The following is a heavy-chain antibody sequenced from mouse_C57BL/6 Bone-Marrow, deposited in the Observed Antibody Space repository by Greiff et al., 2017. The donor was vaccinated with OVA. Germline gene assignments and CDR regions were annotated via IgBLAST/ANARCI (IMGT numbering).Heavy chain of an antibody. CDR1: GFSLTSYG. CDR2: IWRGGST. V-gene: IGHV2-5*01. Sequence: VKVVESGPGLVQPSQSLSITCTVSGFSLTSYGVHWVRQSPGKGLEWLGVIWRGGSTDYNAAFMSRLSTTKDNSKSQVFFKMNSLQADDTAIYYGAKSHLYDGSVDYWGQGTTLTVSS. CDR3: AKSHLYDGSVDY. D-gene: IGHD2-3*01. J-gene: IGHJ2*01.